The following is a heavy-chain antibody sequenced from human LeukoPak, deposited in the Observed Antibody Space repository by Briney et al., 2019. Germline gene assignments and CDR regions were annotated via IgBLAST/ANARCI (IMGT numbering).Heavy chain of an antibody. D-gene: IGHD3-22*01. J-gene: IGHJ4*02. V-gene: IGHV1-24*01. CDR3: ATVFRPLVVFYDDSSGYQFFDY. CDR2: FDPEDGET. CDR1: GYTLTELS. Sequence: ASVKVSCKVSGYTLTELSMHWVRQAPGKGLEWMGGFDPEDGETIYAQKFQGRVTMTEDTSTDTAYMELSSLRSEDTAVYYCATVFRPLVVFYDDSSGYQFFDYWGQGTLVTVSS.